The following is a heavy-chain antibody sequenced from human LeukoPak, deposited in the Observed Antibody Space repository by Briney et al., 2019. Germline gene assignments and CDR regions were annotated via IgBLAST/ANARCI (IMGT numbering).Heavy chain of an antibody. CDR2: YDPEDGET. J-gene: IGHJ4*02. V-gene: IGHV1-24*01. D-gene: IGHD3-10*01. CDR3: ATDNKGYYLEPFDY. Sequence: ASVKVSCKVSGYTLTELSMHWVRQAPGKGLEWMGGYDPEDGETIYAQKFQGRVTMTEDTSTDTAYMELSTLRSEDTAVYSCATDNKGYYLEPFDYWGQGTLVTVSS. CDR1: GYTLTELS.